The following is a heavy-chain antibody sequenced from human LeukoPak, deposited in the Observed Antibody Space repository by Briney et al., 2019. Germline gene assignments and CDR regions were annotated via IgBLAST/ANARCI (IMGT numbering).Heavy chain of an antibody. J-gene: IGHJ6*03. CDR3: ARVVVVPAAIRKGYYYYYMDV. D-gene: IGHD2-2*02. CDR1: GFTFSSYS. CDR2: ISSSSSYI. Sequence: KSGGSLRLSCAASGFTFSSYSMNWVRQAPGKGLEWVSSISSSSSYIYYADSVKGRFTISRDNAKNSLYLQMNSLRAEDTAVYYCARVVVVPAAIRKGYYYYYMDVWGKGTTVTVSS. V-gene: IGHV3-21*01.